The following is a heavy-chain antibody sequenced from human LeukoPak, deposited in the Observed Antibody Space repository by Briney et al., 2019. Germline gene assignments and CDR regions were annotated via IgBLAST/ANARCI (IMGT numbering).Heavy chain of an antibody. V-gene: IGHV1-69*13. CDR3: ARGVGGEPYSFDY. CDR2: IIPIFGTA. Sequence: GASVKVSCKAPGGTFSSYAISWVRQAPGQGLEWMGGIIPIFGTANYAQKFQGRVTITADESTSTAYMELSSLRSEDTAVYYCARGVGGEPYSFDYWGQGTLVTVSS. J-gene: IGHJ4*02. CDR1: GGTFSSYA. D-gene: IGHD1-26*01.